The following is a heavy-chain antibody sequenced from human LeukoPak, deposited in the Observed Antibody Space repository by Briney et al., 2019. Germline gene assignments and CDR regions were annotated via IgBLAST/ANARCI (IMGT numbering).Heavy chain of an antibody. CDR2: ISSSGSTI. J-gene: IGHJ4*02. V-gene: IGHV3-48*03. CDR3: ARFNRYEGYFDY. CDR1: GFNFSSYE. Sequence: GGSLRLSCAASGFNFSSYEMNWVRQAPGKGLEWVSYISSSGSTIYYADSVKGRFTISRDNAKNSLYLQMNSLRAEDTAVYYCARFNRYEGYFDYWGQGTLVTVSS. D-gene: IGHD3-3*01.